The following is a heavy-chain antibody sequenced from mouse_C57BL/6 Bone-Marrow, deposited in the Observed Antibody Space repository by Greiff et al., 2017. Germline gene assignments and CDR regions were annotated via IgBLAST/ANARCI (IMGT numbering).Heavy chain of an antibody. V-gene: IGHV3-6*01. Sequence: VQLKESGPGLVKPSQSLSLTCSVTGYSITSGYYWNWIRQFPGNKLEWMGYISYDGSNNYNPSLKNRISITRDTSKNPFFLMLNSVTTEDTATYYCARDYYGSSYVGPWFAYWGQGTLVTVSA. CDR3: ARDYYGSSYVGPWFAY. J-gene: IGHJ3*01. CDR2: ISYDGSN. D-gene: IGHD1-1*01. CDR1: GYSITSGYY.